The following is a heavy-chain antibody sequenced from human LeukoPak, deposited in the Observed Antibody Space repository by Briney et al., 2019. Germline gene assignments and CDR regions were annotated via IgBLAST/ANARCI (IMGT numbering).Heavy chain of an antibody. V-gene: IGHV3-23*01. CDR2: ISGSGGST. CDR3: AKSTNWNDAYYFDY. Sequence: GGSLRLSCAASGFTFSSYAMSWVRQAPGKGLEWVSAISGSGGSTYYADSVKGRFTISRDNSKNTLYLQMNSLRAEDTAVYCCAKSTNWNDAYYFDYWGQGTLVTVSS. D-gene: IGHD1-20*01. CDR1: GFTFSSYA. J-gene: IGHJ4*02.